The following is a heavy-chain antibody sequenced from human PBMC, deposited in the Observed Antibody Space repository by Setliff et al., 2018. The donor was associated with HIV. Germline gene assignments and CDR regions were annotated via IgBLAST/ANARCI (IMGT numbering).Heavy chain of an antibody. D-gene: IGHD3-9*01. CDR1: GFTFSRYW. CDR2: IKQGGSEK. Sequence: LRLSCAGSGFTFSRYWMSWVRQAPGKGLEWVANIKQGGSEKYYVDSVKGRLTISRDNAKNSLYLQMNSLRAEDTAVYYCARGDFDWNPYYYYYYMDVWGKGTTVTVSS. J-gene: IGHJ6*03. CDR3: ARGDFDWNPYYYYYYMDV. V-gene: IGHV3-7*03.